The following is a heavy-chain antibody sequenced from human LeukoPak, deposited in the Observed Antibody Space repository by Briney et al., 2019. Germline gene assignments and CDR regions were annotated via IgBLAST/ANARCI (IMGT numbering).Heavy chain of an antibody. V-gene: IGHV3-30-3*01. CDR1: GFTFSSYA. CDR2: ISYDGSNK. J-gene: IGHJ4*02. Sequence: PGGSLRLSCAASGFTFSSYAMHWVRQAPGKGLEWVAVISYDGSNKYYADSVKGRFTISRDNSKNTLYLQMNSLRAEDTAVYYCARVSRYWGQGTLVTVSS. CDR3: ARVSRY.